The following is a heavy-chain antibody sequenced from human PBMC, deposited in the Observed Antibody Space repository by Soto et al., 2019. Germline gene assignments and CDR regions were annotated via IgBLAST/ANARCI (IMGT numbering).Heavy chain of an antibody. CDR2: ISSGGITI. CDR3: ARDPGIYYGMDV. D-gene: IGHD3-10*01. J-gene: IGHJ6*02. Sequence: QVQLVESGGGLVKPGGSLRLSCAASGFTFSDYYMTWIRQAPGKGLEWLSYISSGGITIYYADSVKGRFTVSRDNAKNSMFLQMNNPRVEDTAVYYCARDPGIYYGMDVWGQGTTVTVSS. CDR1: GFTFSDYY. V-gene: IGHV3-11*01.